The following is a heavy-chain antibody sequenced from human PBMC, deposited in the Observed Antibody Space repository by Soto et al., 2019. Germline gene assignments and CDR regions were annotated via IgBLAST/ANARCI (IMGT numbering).Heavy chain of an antibody. CDR3: VRDRAYCGGDCPYYYGLDV. D-gene: IGHD2-21*02. Sequence: QVQLVESGGGVVQPGRSLRLSCAASGFTFSNYGMRWVRQAPGKGLEWVAVIWYNGNKKFYTDSVKGRFTISRDNSKNTLYLQINSLRAEDTAVYYSVRDRAYCGGDCPYYYGLDVWGQGTTVTVSS. V-gene: IGHV3-33*01. CDR2: IWYNGNKK. J-gene: IGHJ6*02. CDR1: GFTFSNYG.